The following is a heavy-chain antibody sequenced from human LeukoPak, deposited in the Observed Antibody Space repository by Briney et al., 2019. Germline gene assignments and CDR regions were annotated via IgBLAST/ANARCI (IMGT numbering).Heavy chain of an antibody. CDR1: GGSFSGYY. J-gene: IGHJ5*02. Sequence: PSQTLSLTCAVYGGSFSGYYWSWIRQPPGKGLEWIGEINHSGSTNYNPSLKSRVTISVDTSKNQFSLKLSSVTAADTAVYYCARGRILTGYYKGPSWFDPWGQGTLVTVSS. CDR3: ARGRILTGYYKGPSWFDP. CDR2: INHSGST. D-gene: IGHD3-9*01. V-gene: IGHV4-34*01.